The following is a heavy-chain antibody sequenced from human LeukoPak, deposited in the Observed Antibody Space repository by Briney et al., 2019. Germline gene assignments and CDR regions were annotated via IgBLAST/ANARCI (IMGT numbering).Heavy chain of an antibody. Sequence: PSGTLSLTCAVSGGSINNNNWWSWVRQPPGKGLEWIGEISQSGYTNYNPSLKSRVTISADESMNQFSLKLTSVTAADTAVYYCARSQQLDHYYYYYMDVWGKGTTVTVSS. CDR2: ISQSGYT. CDR3: ARSQQLDHYYYYYMDV. CDR1: GGSINNNNW. D-gene: IGHD1-1*01. J-gene: IGHJ6*03. V-gene: IGHV4-4*02.